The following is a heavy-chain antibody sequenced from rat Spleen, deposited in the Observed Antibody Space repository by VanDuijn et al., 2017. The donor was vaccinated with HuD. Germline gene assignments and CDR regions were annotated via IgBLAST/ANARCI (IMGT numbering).Heavy chain of an antibody. Sequence: EVQLVESGGDLVQPGRSMRLSCVASGFTFSNSYMAWVRQAPARGLEWVASISTGGGNTYYRDSVKGRFTISRDNAKSTLYLQMDSLRSEDTATYYCARRSITTFFDYWGQGVMVTVSS. CDR1: GFTFSNSY. V-gene: IGHV5-25*01. CDR2: ISTGGGNT. CDR3: ARRSITTFFDY. D-gene: IGHD1-4*01. J-gene: IGHJ2*01.